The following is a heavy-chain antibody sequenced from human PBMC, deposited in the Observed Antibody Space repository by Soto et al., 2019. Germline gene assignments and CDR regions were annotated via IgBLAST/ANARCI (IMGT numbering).Heavy chain of an antibody. CDR1: GFTFSSYS. CDR3: ARPGPYKWNSNYFDY. J-gene: IGHJ4*02. V-gene: IGHV3-21*01. CDR2: ISSSSSYI. Sequence: GGSLRLSCAASGFTFSSYSMNLVRQAPGKGLEWVSSISSSSSYIYYADSVKGRFTISRDNAKNSLYLQMNSLRAEDTAVYYCARPGPYKWNSNYFDYWGQGTLVTVSS. D-gene: IGHD1-7*01.